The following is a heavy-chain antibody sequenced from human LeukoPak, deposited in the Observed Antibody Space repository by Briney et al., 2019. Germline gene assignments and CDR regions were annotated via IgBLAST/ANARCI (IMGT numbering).Heavy chain of an antibody. J-gene: IGHJ3*02. V-gene: IGHV4-59*01. CDR2: IYYSGST. D-gene: IGHD3-22*01. CDR3: ARGSKNYDSSGTDAFDI. CDR1: GGSISSYY. Sequence: SETLSLTCTVSGGSISSYYWSWIRQPPGKGLEWIGYIYYSGSTNYNPSLKSRVTISVDTSKNQFSLKLSSVTAADTAVYYCARGSKNYDSSGTDAFDIWGQGTMVTVSS.